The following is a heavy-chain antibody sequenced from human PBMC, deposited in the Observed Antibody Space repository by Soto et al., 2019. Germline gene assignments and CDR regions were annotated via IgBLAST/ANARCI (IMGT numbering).Heavy chain of an antibody. CDR1: GFSLTTTRMG. CDR3: AHAGDFALLSFDR. D-gene: IGHD2-15*01. CDR2: IYWDDDK. Sequence: QITLKESGPPLVRPAQTLTLTCAFSGFSLTTTRMGVAWIRQPPGKALEWLALIYWDDDKRYSPSLKNRLTVSKDTSTNRFGLTLPKIRPDDTGTYFCAHAGDFALLSFDRWCPVTMVNVSS. J-gene: IGHJ4*01. V-gene: IGHV2-5*02.